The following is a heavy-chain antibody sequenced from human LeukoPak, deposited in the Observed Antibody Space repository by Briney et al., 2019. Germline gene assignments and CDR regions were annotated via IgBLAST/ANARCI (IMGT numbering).Heavy chain of an antibody. J-gene: IGHJ6*03. CDR1: GFTFSTYG. CDR2: IYYSGST. Sequence: GSLRLSCAASGFTFSTYGMNWVRQAPGKGLEWIGSIYYSGSTYYNPSLKSRVTISVDTSKNQFSLKLSSVTAADTAVYYCAREHDYGDSGYMDVWGKGTTVTVSS. CDR3: AREHDYGDSGYMDV. D-gene: IGHD4-17*01. V-gene: IGHV4-38-2*01.